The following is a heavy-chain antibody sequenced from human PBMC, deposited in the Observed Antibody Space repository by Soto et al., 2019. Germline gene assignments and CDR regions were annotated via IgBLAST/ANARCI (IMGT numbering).Heavy chain of an antibody. Sequence: ASVKVSCKASGGTFSSYAISWVRQAPGQGLEWMGGIIPIFGTANYAQKFQGRVTVTADKSTSTAYMELSSLRSEDTAVYYCARPGLKLPQVSYYGMEVLGQGTTVIVS. CDR2: IIPIFGTA. D-gene: IGHD2-15*01. CDR1: GGTFSSYA. J-gene: IGHJ6*02. CDR3: ARPGLKLPQVSYYGMEV. V-gene: IGHV1-69*06.